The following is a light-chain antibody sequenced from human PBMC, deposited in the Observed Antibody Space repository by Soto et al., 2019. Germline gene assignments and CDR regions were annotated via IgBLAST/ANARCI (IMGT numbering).Light chain of an antibody. CDR2: GNS. CDR3: QSYDSSLSGSV. V-gene: IGLV1-40*01. Sequence: QSVLTQPPSVSGAPGQRVTFSCTGSSSNIGAGYDVHWYQQLPGTAPKLLIFGNSNRRSGVPDRFSDSKSGTSASLAITGLQAEDEADYYCQSYDSSLSGSVFGGGTPLTVL. J-gene: IGLJ2*01. CDR1: SSNIGAGYD.